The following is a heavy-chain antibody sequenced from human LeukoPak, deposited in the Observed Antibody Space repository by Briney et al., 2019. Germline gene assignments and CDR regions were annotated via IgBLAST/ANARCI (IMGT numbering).Heavy chain of an antibody. V-gene: IGHV3-33*01. J-gene: IGHJ4*02. CDR1: GFTFTSFT. CDR3: TRENLAGRQYFDS. CDR2: IWSDGSNS. Sequence: GRSLRLSCAASGFTFTSFTMHWVRQAPGKGLEWVALIWSDGSNSVYADSVKGRFTISRDNSKNTVSLQMNRLTAEDTAVYYCTRENLAGRQYFDSWGQGTLVTVSS.